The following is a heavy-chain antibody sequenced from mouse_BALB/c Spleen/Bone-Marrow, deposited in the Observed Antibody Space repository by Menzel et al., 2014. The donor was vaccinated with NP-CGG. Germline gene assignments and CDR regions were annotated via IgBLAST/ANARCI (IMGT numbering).Heavy chain of an antibody. CDR2: ISNGGGST. CDR1: GFTFSDYY. CDR3: ARGGIYYGMDY. Sequence: EVQLVESGGGLVQPGGSLKLSCATSGFTFSDYYMYWVRQTPEKRLEWVAYISNGGGSTYYPDTAKGRFTISRDNAKNTLYLQMSRLKSEDTAMYYCARGGIYYGMDYWGQGTSVTVSS. V-gene: IGHV5-12*02. J-gene: IGHJ4*01.